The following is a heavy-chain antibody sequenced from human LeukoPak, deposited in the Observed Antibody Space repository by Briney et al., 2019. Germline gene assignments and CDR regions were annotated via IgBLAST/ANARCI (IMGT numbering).Heavy chain of an antibody. CDR3: VYYDSSGYFY. CDR1: GGTFSSYA. J-gene: IGHJ4*02. D-gene: IGHD3-22*01. V-gene: IGHV1-69*05. CDR2: IIPIFGTA. Sequence: SVKVSCKASGGTFSSYAISWVRQAPGQGLEWMGRIIPIFGTANYAQKFQGRVTITTDESTSTAYMELSGLRSEDTAVYYCVYYDSSGYFYWGQGTLVTVSS.